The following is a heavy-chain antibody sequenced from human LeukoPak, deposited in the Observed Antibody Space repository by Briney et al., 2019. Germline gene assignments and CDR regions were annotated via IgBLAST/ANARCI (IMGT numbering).Heavy chain of an antibody. CDR3: ARAHVVVLGAALGGMDV. CDR1: GGTFSSFA. J-gene: IGHJ6*02. Sequence: SVKVSCKASGGTFSSFAISWVRQAPGQGLEWMGGFIPIFGSTKYAQKFQGRVSITADESTSTAYMELSSLRSDDTAVYYCARAHVVVLGAALGGMDVWGQGTTVTVSS. D-gene: IGHD2-15*01. CDR2: FIPIFGST. V-gene: IGHV1-69*13.